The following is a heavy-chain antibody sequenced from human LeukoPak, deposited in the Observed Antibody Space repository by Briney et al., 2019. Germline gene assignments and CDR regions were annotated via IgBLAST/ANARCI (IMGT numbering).Heavy chain of an antibody. V-gene: IGHV3-53*01. D-gene: IGHD5-18*01. Sequence: GGSLRLSCAASGFTVSSNYMSWVRQAPGKGLEWVSVIYSGGSTYYADSVKGRFTISRDNSKNTLYLQMNSLGAEDTAVYYCARDGRYSYGHDAFDIWGQGTMVTVSS. J-gene: IGHJ3*02. CDR3: ARDGRYSYGHDAFDI. CDR2: IYSGGST. CDR1: GFTVSSNY.